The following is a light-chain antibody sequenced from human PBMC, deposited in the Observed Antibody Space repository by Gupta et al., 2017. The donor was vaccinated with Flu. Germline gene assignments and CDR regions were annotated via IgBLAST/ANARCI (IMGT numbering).Light chain of an antibody. J-gene: IGKJ3*01. CDR1: ETISTW. V-gene: IGKV1-5*03. Sequence: PSTLSASVGDGVTITCRASETISTWLAWYQQKPGKAPKLLIYKASTLVSGVPSRFSGSGSGTEFTLSITSLQPDDFATYFCQEYNSYSVTFGPGTRVDIK. CDR3: QEYNSYSVT. CDR2: KAS.